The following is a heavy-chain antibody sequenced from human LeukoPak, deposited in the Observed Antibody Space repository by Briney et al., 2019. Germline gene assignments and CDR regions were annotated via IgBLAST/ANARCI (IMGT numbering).Heavy chain of an antibody. V-gene: IGHV3-74*01. CDR1: GFTFSSYW. CDR2: INSDGSST. CDR3: ARAVYYSNYLGY. D-gene: IGHD3-10*01. Sequence: GGSLRLSCAASGFTFSSYWMHWVRQAPGKGLVWVSRINSDGSSTNYADSVKGRFTISRDNAKNTLYLQMNRLRAEDTAMYYCARAVYYSNYLGYWGQGTLVTVSS. J-gene: IGHJ4*01.